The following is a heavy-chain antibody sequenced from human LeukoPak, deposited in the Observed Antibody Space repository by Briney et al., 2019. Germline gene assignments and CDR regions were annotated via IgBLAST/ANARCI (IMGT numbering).Heavy chain of an antibody. CDR1: GYTFTSYG. D-gene: IGHD3-22*01. V-gene: IGHV1-18*01. CDR2: ISAYNGNT. J-gene: IGHJ4*02. Sequence: GASVKVSCKASGYTFTSYGISWVRQAPGQGLEWMGWISAYNGNTNYAQTPQGRVTMTTDTSTSTAYMERRSLRSDDTAVYYCARDPRRRYYDSSGYYRWFDYWGQGTLVTVSS. CDR3: ARDPRRRYYDSSGYYRWFDY.